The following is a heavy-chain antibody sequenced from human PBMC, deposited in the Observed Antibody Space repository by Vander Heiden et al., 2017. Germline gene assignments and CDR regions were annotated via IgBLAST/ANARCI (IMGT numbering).Heavy chain of an antibody. V-gene: IGHV3-13*01. CDR2: IGTAGDT. CDR3: VRDLTGENAFDM. Sequence: EVQLVESGGGLVQPGGSLRLSCTASGFTFSSYEMHWVRQATGKGLEWVSAIGTAGDTYYPGSVKGRFTISREDAKNSLYLQMNSLRAGDTAVYYCVRDLTGENAFDMWGRGTMVTVSS. CDR1: GFTFSSYE. D-gene: IGHD1-20*01. J-gene: IGHJ3*02.